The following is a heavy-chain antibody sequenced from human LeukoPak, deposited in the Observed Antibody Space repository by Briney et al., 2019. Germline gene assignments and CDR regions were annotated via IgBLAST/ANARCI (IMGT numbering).Heavy chain of an antibody. D-gene: IGHD3-10*01. J-gene: IGHJ4*02. CDR3: ARGSLVPKGYFDY. CDR2: IIPILGIA. CDR1: GGTFSSYA. V-gene: IGHV1-69*04. Sequence: GSSVKVSCKASGGTFSSYAISWVRQAPGQGLEWMGRIIPILGIANYAQKFQCRVTITADKSTSTAYMELSSLRSEDTAVYYCARGSLVPKGYFDYWGQGTLVTVSS.